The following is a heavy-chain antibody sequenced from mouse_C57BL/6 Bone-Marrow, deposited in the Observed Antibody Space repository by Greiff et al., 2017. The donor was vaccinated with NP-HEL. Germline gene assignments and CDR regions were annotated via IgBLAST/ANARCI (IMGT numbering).Heavy chain of an antibody. D-gene: IGHD1-1*01. CDR1: GFTFSSYA. V-gene: IGHV5-4*01. CDR3: ARDPIYYYGSSYSWFAY. J-gene: IGHJ3*01. CDR2: ISAGGSYT. Sequence: EVMLVESGGGLVKPGGSLKLSCAASGFTFSSYAMSWVRQTPEKRLEWVATISAGGSYTYYPDNVKGRFTISRDNAKNNLYLQMSHLKSEDTAMYYCARDPIYYYGSSYSWFAYWGQGTLVTVSA.